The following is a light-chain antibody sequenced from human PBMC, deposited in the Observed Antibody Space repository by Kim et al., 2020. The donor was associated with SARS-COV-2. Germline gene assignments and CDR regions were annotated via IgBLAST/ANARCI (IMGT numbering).Light chain of an antibody. CDR3: LQRDAWPLT. CDR1: QSIGRS. Sequence: DIVLTQSPATLSLSPGERATLSCRASQSIGRSLAWYQQKPGQPPRLLICDASNRATGIPARFSGSGSGTDFTLLISSLEPEDFAVYYCLQRDAWPLTFGGGTKVDIK. CDR2: DAS. V-gene: IGKV3-11*01. J-gene: IGKJ4*01.